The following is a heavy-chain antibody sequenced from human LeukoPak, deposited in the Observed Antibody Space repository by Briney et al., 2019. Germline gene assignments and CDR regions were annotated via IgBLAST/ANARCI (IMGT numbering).Heavy chain of an antibody. J-gene: IGHJ4*02. D-gene: IGHD3-10*01. CDR2: ISSSSSTI. CDR3: ARIYYGSGSYCLDY. Sequence: GGSLRLSCAASGFTFSSYSMNWVRQAPGKGLEWVSYISSSSSTIYYADSVKGRFTISRDNAKNSLYLQMNSLRAEDTAVYYCARIYYGSGSYCLDYWGQGTLVTVSS. V-gene: IGHV3-48*01. CDR1: GFTFSSYS.